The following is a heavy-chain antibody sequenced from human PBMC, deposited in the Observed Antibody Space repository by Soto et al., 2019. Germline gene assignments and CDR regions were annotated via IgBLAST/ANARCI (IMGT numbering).Heavy chain of an antibody. D-gene: IGHD2-2*02. CDR2: VSYIGST. J-gene: IGHJ5*02. Sequence: SETLSLTCTVSGGSVSSGDYYWTWIRQPPGAGLEWIGYVSYIGSTYYNPSLKSRVTILVDTSKNQFSLRLNSVTAADTAVYFCARGGVVLVTAAVPSGSFDPWGQGTLVTVSS. V-gene: IGHV4-30-4*08. CDR1: GGSVSSGDYY. CDR3: ARGGVVLVTAAVPSGSFDP.